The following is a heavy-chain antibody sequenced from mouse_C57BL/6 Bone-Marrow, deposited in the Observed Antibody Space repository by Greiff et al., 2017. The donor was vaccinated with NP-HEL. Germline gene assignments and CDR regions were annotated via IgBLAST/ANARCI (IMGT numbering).Heavy chain of an antibody. CDR1: GFSLTNYG. J-gene: IGHJ4*01. CDR3: ARKTPLAYAMDD. V-gene: IGHV2-2*01. CDR2: IWSGGST. Sequence: QVQLQQSGPGLVQPSQRLSITCTVSGFSLTNYGLHWVRQSPGKGLEWLGVIWSGGSTDYNAAFLSRLSISTDNSKSQVFFEMKRRQAEDTAVNYCARKTPLAYAMDDWGQGTSVTVSS.